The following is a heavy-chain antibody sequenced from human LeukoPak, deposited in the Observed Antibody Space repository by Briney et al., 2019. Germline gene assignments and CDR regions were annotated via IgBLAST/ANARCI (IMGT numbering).Heavy chain of an antibody. CDR2: ISSSSNTI. V-gene: IGHV3-48*03. CDR3: ARGVVFDY. Sequence: GGSLKLSCAASGFTFSSYEMNWVRQAPGKGLEWISYISSSSNTIYYAESVNDRFTISRDNAKNSLYLQMNSLRAEDTADYYCARGVVFDYWGQGTLVRVSS. J-gene: IGHJ4*02. D-gene: IGHD2-15*01. CDR1: GFTFSSYE.